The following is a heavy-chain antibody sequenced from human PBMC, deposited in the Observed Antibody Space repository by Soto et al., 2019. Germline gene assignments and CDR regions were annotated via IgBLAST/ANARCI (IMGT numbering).Heavy chain of an antibody. V-gene: IGHV4-4*09. J-gene: IGHJ4*02. D-gene: IGHD3-10*01. CDR3: ATQTFGSNAFFDT. CDR1: CASISSNF. CDR2: IXFGGNX. Sequence: XXTLSLTCSVSCASISSNFWSWVRQPPGKGLEWIGYIXFGGNXKSNTYIKGRXXISLDKSXXQFNMNLASVSAAETAVYYCATQTFGSNAFFDTWGQGALVTV.